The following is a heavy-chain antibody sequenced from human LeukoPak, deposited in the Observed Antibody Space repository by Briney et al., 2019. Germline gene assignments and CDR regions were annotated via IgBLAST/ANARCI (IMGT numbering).Heavy chain of an antibody. Sequence: GGSLRLSCAASGFTFDDYAMHWVRQAPGKGLEWVSGISWNSGSIGYADSVKGRFTISRDNAKNSLYLQMNSLRAEDTALYYCAKALYYDSNGQVEYFQHWGQGTLVTVSS. J-gene: IGHJ1*01. V-gene: IGHV3-9*01. CDR2: ISWNSGSI. CDR3: AKALYYDSNGQVEYFQH. CDR1: GFTFDDYA. D-gene: IGHD3-22*01.